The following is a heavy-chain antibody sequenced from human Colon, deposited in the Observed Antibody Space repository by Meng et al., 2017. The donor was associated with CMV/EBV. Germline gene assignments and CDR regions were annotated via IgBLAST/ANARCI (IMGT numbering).Heavy chain of an antibody. J-gene: IGHJ4*02. CDR3: VKDRFRYSNGAGSYFDY. CDR2: ISWSSGSI. D-gene: IGHD5-12*01. CDR1: GFNFNDYA. Sequence: GGSLRLSCAASGFNFNDYAMHWVRQVPGKGLEWVSGISWSSGSIAYADSVKGRFTVSRDNAKNSLHLQMDSLRVEDMAIYYCVKDRFRYSNGAGSYFDYWGAGTVVTVSS. V-gene: IGHV3-9*03.